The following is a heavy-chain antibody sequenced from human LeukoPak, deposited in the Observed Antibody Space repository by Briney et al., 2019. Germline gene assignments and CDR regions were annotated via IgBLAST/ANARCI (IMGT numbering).Heavy chain of an antibody. CDR1: GFTFSSYW. V-gene: IGHV3-7*01. CDR2: IKQDGSEK. CDR3: ARVSSSAIFDY. D-gene: IGHD6-6*01. J-gene: IGHJ4*02. Sequence: GGALRLSCAASGFTFSSYWMSWVRQAPGKGLEWVANIKQDGSEKYYVDSVKGRFTISRDNAKNSLYLQMNSLRAEDTAEYYCARVSSSAIFDYWGQGTLVTVSS.